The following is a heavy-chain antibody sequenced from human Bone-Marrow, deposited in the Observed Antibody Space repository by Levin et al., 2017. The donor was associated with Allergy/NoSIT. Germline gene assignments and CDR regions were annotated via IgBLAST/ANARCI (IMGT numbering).Heavy chain of an antibody. V-gene: IGHV4-31*03. CDR2: IYYSGNT. CDR1: GGSISGGGYY. CDR3: ARFNGYDFDY. Sequence: NASETLSLTCTVSGGSISGGGYYWSWIRQHPGKGLEWIGYIYYSGNTYYNPSLKSRVIISVVTSKNQLSLKLTSVTVADTAVYYCARFNGYDFDYWGQGTLVTVSS. D-gene: IGHD5-12*01. J-gene: IGHJ4*02.